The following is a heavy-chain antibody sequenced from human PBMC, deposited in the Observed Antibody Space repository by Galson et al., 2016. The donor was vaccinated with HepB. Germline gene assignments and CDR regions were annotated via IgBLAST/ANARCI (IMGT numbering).Heavy chain of an antibody. CDR1: GFTFSDFG. CDR3: ASDQGGSRLDH. CDR2: IWYDGTGR. D-gene: IGHD1-26*01. Sequence: SLRLSCAVSGFTFSDFGMHWVRQPPGKGLEWVAVIWYDGTGRSYVDSVKGRFTISRDNSKNTLYLQMNSLRGEDTAVYYCASDQGGSRLDHWGQGTLVTVSS. V-gene: IGHV3-33*01. J-gene: IGHJ4*02.